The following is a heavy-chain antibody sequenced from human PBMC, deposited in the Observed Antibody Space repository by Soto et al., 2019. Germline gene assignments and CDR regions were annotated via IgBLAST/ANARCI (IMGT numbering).Heavy chain of an antibody. D-gene: IGHD2-2*01. J-gene: IGHJ6*03. CDR2: ISYDGSNK. Sequence: GGSLILSCAASGFTFSSYGMHWVRQAPGKGLEWVAVISYDGSNKYYADSVKGRFTISRDNSKNTLYLQMNSLRAEDTAVYYCAKDGGYCSSTSCLWRLNDYYYMDVWGKGTTVTVSS. CDR1: GFTFSSYG. CDR3: AKDGGYCSSTSCLWRLNDYYYMDV. V-gene: IGHV3-30*18.